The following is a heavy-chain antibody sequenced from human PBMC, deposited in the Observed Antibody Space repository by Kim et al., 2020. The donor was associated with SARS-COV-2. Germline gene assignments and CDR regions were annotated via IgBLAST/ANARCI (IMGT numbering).Heavy chain of an antibody. D-gene: IGHD3-22*01. Sequence: ASVKVCCKASGYTFTSYGISWLRQAPGQGLEWMGWISVYNANTNYAQNLQARLTMTTDTSTSTAYMELRSLTSDDTAVYYCASDPAYDSSVYAADYWGQG. CDR1: GYTFTSYG. V-gene: IGHV1-18*01. CDR2: ISVYNANT. J-gene: IGHJ4*02. CDR3: ASDPAYDSSVYAADY.